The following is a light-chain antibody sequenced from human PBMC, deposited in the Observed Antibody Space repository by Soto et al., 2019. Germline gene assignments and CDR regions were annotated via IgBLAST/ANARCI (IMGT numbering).Light chain of an antibody. Sequence: QSALTQPPSVSGSPGQSVTISCTGTSSDVGSSNRVSWYQQPPGTAPKLIVYEVSNRPSGLPDRFSGSKSRNTASLTISGLQAEDEADYYFISYRTTSRVFGGGTKLTLL. J-gene: IGLJ3*02. CDR3: ISYRTTSRV. CDR2: EVS. CDR1: SSDVGSSNR. V-gene: IGLV2-18*02.